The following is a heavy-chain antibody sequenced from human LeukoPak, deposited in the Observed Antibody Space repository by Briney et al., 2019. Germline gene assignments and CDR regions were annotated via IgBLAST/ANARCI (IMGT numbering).Heavy chain of an antibody. Sequence: ASVKVSCKASGYTFTSYYMHWVRQAPGQGLECMGIINPSGGGTSYAQKFQGRVTMTRDMSTSTVYMELSSLRAEDTAVYYCARALVVRGFFDYWGQGTLVTVSS. CDR3: ARALVVRGFFDY. CDR2: INPSGGGT. D-gene: IGHD3-10*01. CDR1: GYTFTSYY. V-gene: IGHV1-46*01. J-gene: IGHJ4*02.